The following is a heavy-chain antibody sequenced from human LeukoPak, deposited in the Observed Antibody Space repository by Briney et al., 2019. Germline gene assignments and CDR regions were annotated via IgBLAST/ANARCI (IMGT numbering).Heavy chain of an antibody. V-gene: IGHV4-4*07. D-gene: IGHD3-22*01. CDR2: TYTSGST. J-gene: IGHJ4*02. CDR1: GGSISSYY. CDR3: ARSPTSSGYYYFPYYFGY. Sequence: PSETLSLTCTVSGGSISSYYWSWIRQPAGKGLEWIGRTYTSGSTNYNPSLKSRVTMSVDTSKNQFSLKLSSVTAADTAVYYCARSPTSSGYYYFPYYFGYRAQGTLVTV.